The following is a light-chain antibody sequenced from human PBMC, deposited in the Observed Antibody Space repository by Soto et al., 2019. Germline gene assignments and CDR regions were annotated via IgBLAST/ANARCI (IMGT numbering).Light chain of an antibody. Sequence: EIVMTQSPATLSVSPGERATLSCRASQSVSSNLAWYHQKPGQAPRLIIYDASTRATGIPARLSGSGSGTEFTLTISSLQSDDFEVYYCQQYNDGLTFGGGTKVEIK. CDR1: QSVSSN. CDR2: DAS. V-gene: IGKV3-15*01. CDR3: QQYNDGLT. J-gene: IGKJ4*01.